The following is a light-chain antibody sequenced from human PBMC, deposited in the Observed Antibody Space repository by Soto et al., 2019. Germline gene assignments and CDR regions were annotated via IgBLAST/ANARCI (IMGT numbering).Light chain of an antibody. Sequence: QSALTQPASVSGSPGQSITISCTGTSSDVGAYDYVSWYQQHPGEVPKLMIFDVSDRPSGVSNRFSGSKSGNTASLIISGLQAEDEADYYCSSFTTSTSYVFGTGTKLTVL. CDR3: SSFTTSTSYV. CDR1: SSDVGAYDY. J-gene: IGLJ1*01. V-gene: IGLV2-14*03. CDR2: DVS.